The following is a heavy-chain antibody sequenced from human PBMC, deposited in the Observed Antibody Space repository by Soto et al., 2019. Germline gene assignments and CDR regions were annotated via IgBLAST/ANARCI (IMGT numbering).Heavy chain of an antibody. D-gene: IGHD4-17*01. CDR3: AGGWDGDYVNYYYGMDV. Sequence: QVQLVQSGAEVKKPGASVKVSCKASGYTFTSYDINWVRQATGQGLEWMGWMNPNSGNTGYAQKFQGRVTMTRNTSISTAYMELSSLRSEDTAVYYCAGGWDGDYVNYYYGMDVWGQGTTVTVSS. CDR1: GYTFTSYD. J-gene: IGHJ6*02. CDR2: MNPNSGNT. V-gene: IGHV1-8*01.